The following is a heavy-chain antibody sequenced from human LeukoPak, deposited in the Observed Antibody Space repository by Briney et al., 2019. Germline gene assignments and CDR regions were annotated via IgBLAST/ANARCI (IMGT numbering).Heavy chain of an antibody. D-gene: IGHD3-10*01. CDR2: IKQDGSEN. CDR1: GFTFSGRW. CDR3: ALYTYGYSFDY. V-gene: IGHV3-7*03. J-gene: IGHJ4*02. Sequence: GGSLRLSCAASGFTFSGRWMSWVRQAPGKGPEWVANIKQDGSENHYVDSVKGRFTISRDDAKNSLYLQMNSLRVEDTAVYYCALYTYGYSFDYWGQGALVIVSS.